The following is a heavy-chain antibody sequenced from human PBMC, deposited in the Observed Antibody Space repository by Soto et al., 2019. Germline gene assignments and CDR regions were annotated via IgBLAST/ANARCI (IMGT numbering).Heavy chain of an antibody. D-gene: IGHD3-22*01. CDR2: ISGSGGST. Sequence: GGSLRLSCAASGFTFSSYAMSWVRQAPGKGLEWVSAISGSGGSTYYADSVKGRFTISRGNSKNTLYLQMDSLRAEDTAVYYCAKLKVSPDYYDSSGPPDAFDIWGQGTMVTVSS. V-gene: IGHV3-23*01. J-gene: IGHJ3*02. CDR1: GFTFSSYA. CDR3: AKLKVSPDYYDSSGPPDAFDI.